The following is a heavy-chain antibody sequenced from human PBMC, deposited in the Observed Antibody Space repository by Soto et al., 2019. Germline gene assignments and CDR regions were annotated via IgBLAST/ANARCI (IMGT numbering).Heavy chain of an antibody. V-gene: IGHV2-5*02. Sequence: QITLKESGPTLVKPTQTLTLTCTFSGFSLSTSGVGVGWIRQPPGKALEWLALIYWDDDKRYSPSLKSRLTITKDTSKSQVVLTMTNMHPVDTATYYCALRPSYCIYGNCYSGFDYWGQGTLVTVSS. J-gene: IGHJ4*02. CDR1: GFSLSTSGVG. CDR2: IYWDDDK. CDR3: ALRPSYCIYGNCYSGFDY. D-gene: IGHD2-15*01.